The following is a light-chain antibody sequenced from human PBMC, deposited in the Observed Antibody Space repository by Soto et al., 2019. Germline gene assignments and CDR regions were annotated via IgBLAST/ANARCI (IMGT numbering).Light chain of an antibody. CDR3: KSYTTTSTYV. J-gene: IGLJ1*01. Sequence: QSALTQPASVSGSPGQSIAISCTGTSSDVGAYNYVSWYQQPPGKAPKLMIYDVSNRPSGVSDRFSGSKSGNTASLTISGLQTEDEADYYCKSYTTTSTYVFVTGTKVTVL. CDR1: SSDVGAYNY. V-gene: IGLV2-14*01. CDR2: DVS.